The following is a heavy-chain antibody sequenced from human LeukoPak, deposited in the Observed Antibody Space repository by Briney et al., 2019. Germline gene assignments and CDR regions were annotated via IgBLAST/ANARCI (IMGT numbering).Heavy chain of an antibody. Sequence: HPGGSLRLSCAASGFTFSSYAMSWVRQAPGKGLEWVSAISGSGGSTYYADSVKGRFTISRDNSKNTLYLQMNSLRAEDTAVYYCAKLKYYYDSSGRRGYDYWGQGTLVTVSS. CDR3: AKLKYYYDSSGRRGYDY. D-gene: IGHD3-22*01. V-gene: IGHV3-23*01. CDR2: ISGSGGST. CDR1: GFTFSSYA. J-gene: IGHJ4*02.